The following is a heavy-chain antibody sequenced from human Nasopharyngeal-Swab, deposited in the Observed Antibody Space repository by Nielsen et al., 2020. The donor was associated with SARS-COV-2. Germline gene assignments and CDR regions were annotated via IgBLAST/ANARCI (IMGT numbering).Heavy chain of an antibody. Sequence: WIRQPPGKGLEWVAVISYDGSNKYYADSVKGRFTISRDNSKNTLYLQMNSLRAEDTALYYCAKAAVAGTYYYYYMDVWGKGTTVTVSS. J-gene: IGHJ6*03. CDR2: ISYDGSNK. D-gene: IGHD6-19*01. CDR3: AKAAVAGTYYYYYMDV. V-gene: IGHV3-30-3*02.